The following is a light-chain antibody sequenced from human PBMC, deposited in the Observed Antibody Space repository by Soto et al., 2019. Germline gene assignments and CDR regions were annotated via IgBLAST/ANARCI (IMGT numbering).Light chain of an antibody. Sequence: DIQMTLSPSTLSGSVGDRVTITCRASQTISSWLAWYQQKPGKAPKLLIYKASTLKSGVPSRFSGSGSGTEFTLTISSLQPDDFATHYCQHYNSYSEAFGQGAKVDIK. CDR1: QTISSW. J-gene: IGKJ1*01. CDR3: QHYNSYSEA. CDR2: KAS. V-gene: IGKV1-5*03.